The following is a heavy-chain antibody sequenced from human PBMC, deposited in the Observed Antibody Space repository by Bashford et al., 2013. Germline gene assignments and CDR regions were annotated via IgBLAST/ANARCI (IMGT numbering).Heavy chain of an antibody. J-gene: IGHJ5*01. CDR3: ARWAARKDWELDS. Sequence: GDTTYNSSLNDRATISVHTSKNEFSLTMTSVTAADTAVYYCARWAARKDWELDSWGQGTLVTVSS. CDR2: GDT. V-gene: IGHV4-59*01. D-gene: IGHD6-6*01.